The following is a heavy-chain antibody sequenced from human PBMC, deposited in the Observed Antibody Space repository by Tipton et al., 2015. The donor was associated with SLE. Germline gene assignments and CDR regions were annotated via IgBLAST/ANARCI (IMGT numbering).Heavy chain of an antibody. J-gene: IGHJ4*02. D-gene: IGHD1-1*01. CDR2: ISYDGSNE. V-gene: IGHV3-30*04. Sequence: SLRLSCAASGFSFSSYAMNWVRQAPGKGLEWVAIISYDGSNEYYADPVKGRFTISRDDFKNTLFLHMNSLRTEDTAVYYCARGTGGDDFWGQGTLVTVSP. CDR3: ARGTGGDDF. CDR1: GFSFSSYA.